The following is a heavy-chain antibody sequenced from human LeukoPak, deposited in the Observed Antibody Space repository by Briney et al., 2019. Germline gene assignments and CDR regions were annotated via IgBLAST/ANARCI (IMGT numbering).Heavy chain of an antibody. D-gene: IGHD2-8*02. CDR1: GFTVSSNY. CDR3: ATYRQVLLPFES. CDR2: IFPSGGEI. Sequence: GGSLRLSCAASGFTVSSNYMSWVRQAPGKGPEWVSSIFPSGGEIHYADSVRGRFTISRDNSKSTLSLQMNSLRAEDTAIYYCATYRQVLLPFESWGQGTLVTVSS. J-gene: IGHJ4*02. V-gene: IGHV3-66*01.